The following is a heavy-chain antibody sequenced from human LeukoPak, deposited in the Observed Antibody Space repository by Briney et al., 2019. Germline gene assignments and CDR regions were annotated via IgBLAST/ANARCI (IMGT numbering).Heavy chain of an antibody. D-gene: IGHD1-26*01. CDR1: GGSISSSSFY. CDR3: ARHRRWEPVDY. V-gene: IGHV4-39*01. J-gene: IGHJ4*02. CDR2: IYNSGST. Sequence: PSETLSLTCTVSGGSISSSSFYWGWIRQPPGKGLEWIGSIYNSGSTYYNPSLKSRVTTSVDTSKNQFSLSLSSVTAADTAVYYCARHRRWEPVDYWGQGTLVTVSS.